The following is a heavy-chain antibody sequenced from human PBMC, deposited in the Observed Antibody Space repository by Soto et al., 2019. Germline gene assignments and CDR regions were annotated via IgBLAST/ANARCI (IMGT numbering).Heavy chain of an antibody. CDR2: IYYSGST. Sequence: SETLSLTCTVSGVSVNSGNYYWSWIRQTPGKGLEWIGYIYYSGSTNYNHSLRSRVNISLETSKKQFSLKLDSVTAADTAVYYCARHATMVNFDPWGQGTLVTVSS. CDR1: GVSVNSGNYY. D-gene: IGHD4-17*01. J-gene: IGHJ5*02. V-gene: IGHV4-61*01. CDR3: ARHATMVNFDP.